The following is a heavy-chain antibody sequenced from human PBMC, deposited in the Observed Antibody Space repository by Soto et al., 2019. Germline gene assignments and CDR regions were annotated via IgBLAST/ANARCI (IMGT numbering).Heavy chain of an antibody. CDR3: ARDQIWRYYYDSSGYYSFDY. CDR1: GYSFTSYW. V-gene: IGHV5-51*01. Sequence: GESLKISCKGSGYSFTSYWIGWVRQMPGKGLEWMGLIYPADSDTRYSPSFQGQVTISTDTSTSTAYMELRSLRSDDTAVYYCARDQIWRYYYDSSGYYSFDYWGQGTLVTVSS. CDR2: IYPADSDT. D-gene: IGHD3-22*01. J-gene: IGHJ4*02.